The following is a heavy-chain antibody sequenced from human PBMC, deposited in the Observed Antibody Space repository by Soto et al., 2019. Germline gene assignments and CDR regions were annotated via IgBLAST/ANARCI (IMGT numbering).Heavy chain of an antibody. V-gene: IGHV4-30-4*01. Sequence: SETLSLTCTVSGGSISSGDYYWSWIRQPPGKGLEWIGYIYYSGSTYYSPSLKSRVTISVDTPKNQFSLKLSSVTAADTAVYYCARPRQSTVADFDYWGQGTLVTVSS. CDR3: ARPRQSTVADFDY. CDR2: IYYSGST. J-gene: IGHJ4*02. CDR1: GGSISSGDYY. D-gene: IGHD4-17*01.